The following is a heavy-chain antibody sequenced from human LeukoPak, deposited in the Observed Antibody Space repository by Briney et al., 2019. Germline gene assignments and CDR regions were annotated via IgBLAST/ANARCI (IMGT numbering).Heavy chain of an antibody. CDR1: GGSISSSNW. Sequence: PSETLSLTCAVSGGSISSSNWWSWVRQPPGKGLEWIGEIYHSGSTNYNPSLKSRVTISVDKSKNQFSLKLSSVTAADTAVYYCASPGRGNFAFDIWGQGTMVTVSS. CDR2: IYHSGST. D-gene: IGHD3-10*01. CDR3: ASPGRGNFAFDI. V-gene: IGHV4-4*02. J-gene: IGHJ3*02.